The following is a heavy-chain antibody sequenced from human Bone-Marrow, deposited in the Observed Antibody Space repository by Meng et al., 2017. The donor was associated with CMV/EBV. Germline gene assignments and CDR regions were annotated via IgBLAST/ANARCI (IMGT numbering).Heavy chain of an antibody. J-gene: IGHJ4*02. V-gene: IGHV3-7*01. D-gene: IGHD3-3*01. CDR3: ARAGHDFWSGPVDY. CDR1: GFTFSSYW. Sequence: GGSLRLSCTASGFTFSSYWMSWVRQAPGKGLEWVANIKQDGSERYYVDSVKGRFTISRDNAKNSLYLQMNSLRAEDTAVYYCARAGHDFWSGPVDYSGQGTLVTVSS. CDR2: IKQDGSER.